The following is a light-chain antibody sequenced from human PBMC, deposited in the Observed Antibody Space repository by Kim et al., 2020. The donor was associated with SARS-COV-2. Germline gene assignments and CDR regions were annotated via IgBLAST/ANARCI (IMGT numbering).Light chain of an antibody. CDR3: VLYMGSGIWM. Sequence: QTVVTQEPSFSVSPGGTVTLTCGLSSGSVSTSYYPSWYQQNPGQPPRTLIYTTYTRSSGVPDRFSGSILGNKAALTITGAQAEDESDYYCVLYMGSGIWMFGGGTQLTVL. J-gene: IGLJ3*02. V-gene: IGLV8-61*01. CDR1: SGSVSTSYY. CDR2: TTY.